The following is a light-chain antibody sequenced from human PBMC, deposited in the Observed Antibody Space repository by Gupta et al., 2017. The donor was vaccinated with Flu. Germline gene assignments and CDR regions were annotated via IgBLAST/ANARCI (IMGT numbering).Light chain of an antibody. Sequence: QFVLTQSPPASASLGASVKLTCTLSSGHSSYAIAWHQQQPEKGPRFLMKINRDGSLSKGDGIPDRFSGSSSGAERDLTISSLQSEDEADYYCQTWGTGFWVFGGGTRLTVL. V-gene: IGLV4-69*01. CDR2: INRDGSL. CDR1: SGHSSYA. CDR3: QTWGTGFWV. J-gene: IGLJ3*02.